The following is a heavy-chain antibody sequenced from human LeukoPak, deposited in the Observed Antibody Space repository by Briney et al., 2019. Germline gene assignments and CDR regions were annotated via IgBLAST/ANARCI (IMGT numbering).Heavy chain of an antibody. CDR2: INHSGST. Sequence: SETLSLTCAVYGGSFSGYYWSWIRQPPGKGLEWIGEINHSGSTNYNPSLKSRVTISVDTSKNQFSLKLSSVTAADTAVYYCARGGYDFWSGYYSHYYYGMDVWGQGTTVTVSS. V-gene: IGHV4-34*01. D-gene: IGHD3-3*01. CDR3: ARGGYDFWSGYYSHYYYGMDV. CDR1: GGSFSGYY. J-gene: IGHJ6*02.